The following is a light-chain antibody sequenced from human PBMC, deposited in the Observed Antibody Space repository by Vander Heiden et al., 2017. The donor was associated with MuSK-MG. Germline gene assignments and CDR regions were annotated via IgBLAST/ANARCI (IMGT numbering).Light chain of an antibody. J-gene: IGKJ1*01. Sequence: ENVSTHSLGTLSLSLGESASVPCRASQSVHSNYLAWYQQKPGKAPRLLVYGASFRATGIPDRFSGSGSGTDFTLTISSLEPDDFAVYYCQHDCSSPWTFGQGTKVEIK. CDR3: QHDCSSPWT. CDR2: GAS. V-gene: IGKV3-20*01. CDR1: QSVHSNY.